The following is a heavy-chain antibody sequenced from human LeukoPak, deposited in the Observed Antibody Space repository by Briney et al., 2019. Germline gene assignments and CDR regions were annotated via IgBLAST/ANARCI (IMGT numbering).Heavy chain of an antibody. V-gene: IGHV3-23*01. D-gene: IGHD2-2*01. CDR3: AKDLCSNSSFDY. J-gene: IGHJ4*02. Sequence: GGSLRLSCAASGFTFSSYAMSWVRQAPGKGLEWVSAISGSGSSTYYADSVKGRFTISRDNSKNTLYLQMNSLRAEDTAVYYCAKDLCSNSSFDYWGQGTLVTVSS. CDR1: GFTFSSYA. CDR2: ISGSGSST.